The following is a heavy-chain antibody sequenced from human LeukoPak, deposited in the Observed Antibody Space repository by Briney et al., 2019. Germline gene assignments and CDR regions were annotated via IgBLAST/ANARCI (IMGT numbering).Heavy chain of an antibody. V-gene: IGHV1-18*01. Sequence: ASVKVSCKASGYTFTSYGISWVRQAPGQGLEWMGWISAYNGNTNYAQKLQGRVTMTTDTSTSTAYMDLRSLRSDDTAVYYCASRYQLRSNNWFDPWGQGTLVTVSS. J-gene: IGHJ5*02. D-gene: IGHD2-2*01. CDR3: ASRYQLRSNNWFDP. CDR1: GYTFTSYG. CDR2: ISAYNGNT.